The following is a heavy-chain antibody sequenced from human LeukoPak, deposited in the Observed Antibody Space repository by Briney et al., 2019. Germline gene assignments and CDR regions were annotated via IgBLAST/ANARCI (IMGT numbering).Heavy chain of an antibody. D-gene: IGHD2-21*02. CDR2: IYYSGST. Sequence: SETLSLTCTASGGSISSSSYYWGWIRQPPGKGLEWIGSIYYSGSTYYNPSLKSRVTISVDTSKNQFSLKLSSVTAADTAVYYCARREGYCGGDCSYNWFDPWGQGTLVTVSS. J-gene: IGHJ5*02. CDR3: ARREGYCGGDCSYNWFDP. CDR1: GGSISSSSYY. V-gene: IGHV4-39*01.